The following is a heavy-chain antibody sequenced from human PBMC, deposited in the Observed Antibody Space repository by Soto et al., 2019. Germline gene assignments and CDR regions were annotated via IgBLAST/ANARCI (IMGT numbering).Heavy chain of an antibody. Sequence: GGSLRLSCAASGFTVSSNYLSCVRQAPGKGLEWFSVIYSGGSTYYADSVKGRFTIYRDNSKNTLYLQMNSLRAEDTAVYYCARVHGYSSSWYYFDYWGQGTLVTVSS. J-gene: IGHJ4*02. CDR2: IYSGGST. V-gene: IGHV3-53*01. CDR1: GFTVSSNY. D-gene: IGHD6-13*01. CDR3: ARVHGYSSSWYYFDY.